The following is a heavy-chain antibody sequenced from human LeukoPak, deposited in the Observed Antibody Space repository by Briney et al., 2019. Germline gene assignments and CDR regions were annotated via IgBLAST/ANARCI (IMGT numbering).Heavy chain of an antibody. J-gene: IGHJ5*02. CDR2: INHSGST. CDR3: ARGRYSYGWNWFDP. D-gene: IGHD5-18*01. V-gene: IGHV4-4*02. CDR1: GGSIDSTNY. Sequence: SETLSLTCGVSGGSIDSTNYWSWVRQAPGKGLEWIGEINHSGSTNYNPSLKSRVTISVDTSKNQFSLKLSSVTAADTAVYYCARGRYSYGWNWFDPWGQGTLVTVSS.